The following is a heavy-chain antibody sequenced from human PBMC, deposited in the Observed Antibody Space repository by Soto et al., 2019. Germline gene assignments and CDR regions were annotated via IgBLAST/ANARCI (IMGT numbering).Heavy chain of an antibody. CDR2: IIPILGIA. J-gene: IGHJ4*02. V-gene: IGHV1-69*02. Sequence: QVQLVQSGAEVKKPRSSVKVSCKASGGTFSSYTISWVRQAPGQRLEWMGRIIPILGIANYAQKFQGRVTITADKATSTAHMELSTLRSEDTPVYYCARDRGIAAAGNGFDYWGQGTLVTVS. CDR3: ARDRGIAAAGNGFDY. CDR1: GGTFSSYT. D-gene: IGHD6-13*01.